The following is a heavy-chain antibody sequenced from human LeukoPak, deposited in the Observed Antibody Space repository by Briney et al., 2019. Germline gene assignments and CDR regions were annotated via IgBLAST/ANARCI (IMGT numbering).Heavy chain of an antibody. J-gene: IGHJ4*02. CDR1: GFTFSRHA. V-gene: IGHV3-64*02. CDR3: ARARVTKTQSYFDY. Sequence: GGSLRLSCAASGFTFSRHAMHWVRQAPGKGLEYVSTIDSNGGGTYYADSVKGRFTISRDNSKNMLYLQMGSLRAEDMAVYYCARARVTKTQSYFDYWGQGTLVTVSS. CDR2: IDSNGGGT.